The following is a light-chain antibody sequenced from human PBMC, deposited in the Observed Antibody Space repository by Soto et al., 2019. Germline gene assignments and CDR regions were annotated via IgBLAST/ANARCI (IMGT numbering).Light chain of an antibody. CDR2: WAS. CDR3: QQTYGAPLT. V-gene: IGKV4-1*01. Sequence: DFVMTQSPDSLAVSLGETATINCKSSQSVLSSADNKNYLAWFQQKPGQPPKLLITWASVRQSGVPDRISGSGSGTDFTLTISGLQAADVAVYYCQQTYGAPLTFGGGTRVEIK. CDR1: QSVLSSADNKNY. J-gene: IGKJ4*01.